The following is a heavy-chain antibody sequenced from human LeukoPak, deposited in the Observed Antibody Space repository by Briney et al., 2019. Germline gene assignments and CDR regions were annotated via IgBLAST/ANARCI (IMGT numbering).Heavy chain of an antibody. V-gene: IGHV4-4*07. Sequence: PSETLSLTCAVSGGSISSYYWSWIRQPAGKGLEWIGRIYTSGSTNYNPSLKSRVTMSVDTSKNQFSLKLSSVTAADTAVYYCARDAGVVPAAGIPRIAHAFDIWGQGTMVTVSS. J-gene: IGHJ3*02. CDR2: IYTSGST. CDR1: GGSISSYY. CDR3: ARDAGVVPAAGIPRIAHAFDI. D-gene: IGHD2-2*01.